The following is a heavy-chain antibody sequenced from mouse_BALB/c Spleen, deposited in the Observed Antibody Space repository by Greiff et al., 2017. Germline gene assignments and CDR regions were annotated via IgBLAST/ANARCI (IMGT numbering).Heavy chain of an antibody. D-gene: IGHD1-1*01. V-gene: IGHV5-6-5*01. CDR1: GFTFSSYA. Sequence: EVKLMESGGGLVKPGGSLKLSCAASGFTFSSYAMSWVRQTPEKRLEWVASISSGGSTYYPDSVKGRFTISRDNARNILYLQMSSLRSEDTAMYYCARDIYYYGSSFFDYWGQGTTLTVSS. J-gene: IGHJ2*01. CDR2: ISSGGST. CDR3: ARDIYYYGSSFFDY.